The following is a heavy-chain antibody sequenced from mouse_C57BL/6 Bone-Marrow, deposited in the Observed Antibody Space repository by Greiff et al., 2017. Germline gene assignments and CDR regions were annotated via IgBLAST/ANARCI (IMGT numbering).Heavy chain of an antibody. CDR2: IWWDDDK. V-gene: IGHV8-8*01. J-gene: IGHJ4*01. CDR1: GFSLSTFGMG. CDR3: ARIGRIVTNSFYAMDY. D-gene: IGHD2-5*01. Sequence: QVTLKESGPGILQPSQTLSLTCSFSGFSLSTFGMGVGWIRQPSGKGLEWLAHIWWDDDKYYNPALKSRLTISKDTSKNQVFLKIANVDTADTATYYCARIGRIVTNSFYAMDYWGQGTSVTVSS.